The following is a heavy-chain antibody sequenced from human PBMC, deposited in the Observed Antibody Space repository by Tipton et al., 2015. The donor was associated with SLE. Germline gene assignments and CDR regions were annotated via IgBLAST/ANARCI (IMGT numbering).Heavy chain of an antibody. CDR1: GGFFRDYF. CDR2: INQYGNT. D-gene: IGHD4-17*01. Sequence: LRLSCGVYGGFFRDYFWSWIRQPPGKGLEWIGEINQYGNTNYNPSLKSRVTLSGDTSKNEFSLKLNSVTAADTAVYYCEGAATGTNYYMDVWGKGTTVTVSS. CDR3: EGAATGTNYYMDV. V-gene: IGHV4-34*01. J-gene: IGHJ6*03.